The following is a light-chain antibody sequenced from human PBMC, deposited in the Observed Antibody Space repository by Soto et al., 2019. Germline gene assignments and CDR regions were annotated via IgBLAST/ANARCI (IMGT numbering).Light chain of an antibody. Sequence: QSVLAQPPSASGSLGQSVTISCTGTSRDVGGYNYVSWYQQHPGKAPKLIIYEVTKRPSGVPVRFSGSKSGNTASLTVSGLQAEDEADYYCNSYAGSNIVIFVGGTKVTVL. J-gene: IGLJ2*01. CDR3: NSYAGSNIVI. CDR2: EVT. CDR1: SRDVGGYNY. V-gene: IGLV2-8*01.